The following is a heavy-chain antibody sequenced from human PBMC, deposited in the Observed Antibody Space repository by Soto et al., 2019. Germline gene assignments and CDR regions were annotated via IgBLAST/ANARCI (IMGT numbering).Heavy chain of an antibody. CDR3: ARDRLRYNWNDFPYYYYGVDV. J-gene: IGHJ6*04. CDR1: GFTFSSYA. CDR2: ISYDGSNK. D-gene: IGHD1-1*01. Sequence: QVQLVESGGGVVQPGRSLRLSCAASGFTFSSYAMHWVRQAPGKGLEWVAVISYDGSNKYYADSVKGRFTISRDNSKNTLYLQMNSLRAEDTAVYYCARDRLRYNWNDFPYYYYGVDVWGKGTTVTVSS. V-gene: IGHV3-30-3*01.